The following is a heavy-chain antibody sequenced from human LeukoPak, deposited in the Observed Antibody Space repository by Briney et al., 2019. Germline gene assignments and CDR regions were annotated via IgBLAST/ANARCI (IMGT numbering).Heavy chain of an antibody. CDR3: ARDFWLTGATHCYFDY. Sequence: GGSLRLSCAASGFTFSSYWMSWVRQAPGKGLEWVANIKQDGSERYYVDSVKGRFTISRDNAKNSLYLQMNSLRAEDTAVYYCARDFWLTGATHCYFDYWGLGTLVTVSS. D-gene: IGHD1-14*01. J-gene: IGHJ4*02. CDR1: GFTFSSYW. V-gene: IGHV3-7*03. CDR2: IKQDGSER.